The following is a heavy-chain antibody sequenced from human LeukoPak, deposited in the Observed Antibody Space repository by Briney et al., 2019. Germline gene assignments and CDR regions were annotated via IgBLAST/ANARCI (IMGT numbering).Heavy chain of an antibody. J-gene: IGHJ4*02. CDR1: GFIFSSNY. V-gene: IGHV3-53*05. CDR2: IYSGINT. Sequence: GGSLRLSCAASGFIFSSNYMSWVRQAPGRGLEWVSVIYSGINTYYADSVKGRFTISRDNSKNTLYLQMNSLRAEDTAVYYCAKDFMEMATITVWDYWGQGTLVTVSS. D-gene: IGHD5-24*01. CDR3: AKDFMEMATITVWDY.